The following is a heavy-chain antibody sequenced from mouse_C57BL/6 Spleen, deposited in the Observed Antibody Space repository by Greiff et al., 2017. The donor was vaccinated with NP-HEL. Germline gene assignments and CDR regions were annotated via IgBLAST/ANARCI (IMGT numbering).Heavy chain of an antibody. Sequence: VQLQQSGAELVRPGASVTLSCKASGYTFTDYEMHWVKQTPVHGLEWIGAIDPETGGTAYNQKFKGKAILTADKSSSTAYMELRSLTSEDSAVYYCRTMVTTGEYYYAMDYWGQGTSVTVSS. J-gene: IGHJ4*01. D-gene: IGHD2-2*01. V-gene: IGHV1-15*01. CDR1: GYTFTDYE. CDR3: RTMVTTGEYYYAMDY. CDR2: IDPETGGT.